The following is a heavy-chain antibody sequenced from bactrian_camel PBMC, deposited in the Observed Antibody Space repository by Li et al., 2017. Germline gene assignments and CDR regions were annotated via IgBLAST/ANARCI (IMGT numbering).Heavy chain of an antibody. V-gene: IGHV3-3*01. J-gene: IGHJ6*01. Sequence: HVQLVESGGGSVQAGGALRLSCTTYHLYIDSYCMAFFREAPGHEREGVAAISSVGHDPNYVDSVKGRATISQDEAKTTVYLQLNNVTTEDTATYYCAAQGGQTAVRTFGNLNFGYWGPGTQVTVS. D-gene: IGHD7*01. CDR2: ISSVGHDP. CDR1: HLYIDSYC. CDR3: AAQGGQTAVRTFGNLNFGY.